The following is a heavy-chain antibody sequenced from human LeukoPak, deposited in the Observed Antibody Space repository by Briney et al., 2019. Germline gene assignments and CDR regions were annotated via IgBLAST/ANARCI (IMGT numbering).Heavy chain of an antibody. Sequence: SETLSLTCTVSGGSISSYYWNWIRQPAGKGLEWIGRIYISGNTIYNPSLKSRVTISVDTSKNQFSLKLGSVTAADTAVYYCARGATVTTLVDAFDIWGQGTMVTVSS. V-gene: IGHV4-4*07. CDR1: GGSISSYY. CDR2: IYISGNT. J-gene: IGHJ3*02. CDR3: ARGATVTTLVDAFDI. D-gene: IGHD4-17*01.